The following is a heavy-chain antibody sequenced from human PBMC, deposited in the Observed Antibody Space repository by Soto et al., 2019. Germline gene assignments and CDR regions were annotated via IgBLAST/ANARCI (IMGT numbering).Heavy chain of an antibody. V-gene: IGHV6-1*01. CDR2: TYYRSKWYS. CDR1: GDIVSANTAA. Sequence: PSQTLSLTCAISGDIVSANTAAWNWIRQSPSRGLEWLGRTYYRSKWYSDYAVSVKSRITINPDTSKNQFSLHLNSVTPEDTAVYYCARAPRRSTVTADWFDPWGQGTLVTSPQ. CDR3: ARAPRRSTVTADWFDP. J-gene: IGHJ5*02. D-gene: IGHD4-17*01.